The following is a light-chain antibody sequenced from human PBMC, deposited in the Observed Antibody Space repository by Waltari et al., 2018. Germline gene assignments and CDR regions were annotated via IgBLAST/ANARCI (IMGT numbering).Light chain of an antibody. CDR1: RTLSIY. V-gene: IGKV1-39*01. J-gene: IGKJ1*01. Sequence: DIQMTQSPSSLSASVGDRVTITCRASRTLSIYLNWYQQKPGKAPKLLIYTASTLQPGVPSRFSGSGSGTDFTLTISSLQPEDFATYYCQQSYSTPWTFGQGTKVEIK. CDR3: QQSYSTPWT. CDR2: TAS.